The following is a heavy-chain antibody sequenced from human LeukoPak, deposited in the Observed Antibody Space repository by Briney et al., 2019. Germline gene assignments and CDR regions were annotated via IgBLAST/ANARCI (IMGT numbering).Heavy chain of an antibody. CDR3: ARDSSTYYYGSGSSYT. CDR2: ISSSSSTT. J-gene: IGHJ5*02. Sequence: PGGSLRLSCAASGFTFSSYSMNWVRQAPGKGLEWVSYISSSSSTTYYADSVKGRFTISRDNAKNSLYLQMNSLRDEDTAVYYCARDSSTYYYGSGSSYTWGQGTLVTVSS. CDR1: GFTFSSYS. D-gene: IGHD3-10*01. V-gene: IGHV3-48*02.